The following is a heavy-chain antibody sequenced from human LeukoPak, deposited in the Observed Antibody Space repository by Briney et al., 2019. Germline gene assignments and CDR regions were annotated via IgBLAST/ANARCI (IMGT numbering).Heavy chain of an antibody. J-gene: IGHJ4*02. V-gene: IGHV1-2*02. CDR1: RYTFTGYY. Sequence: GASVKVSCKTSRYTFTGYYMHWVRQAPGQGLEWMGWINPNSGGTNYAQKFQGRVTMTRDTSISTAYMELSRLRSDDTAVYYCARDPTPHLIAAAYWGQGTLVTVSS. D-gene: IGHD6-13*01. CDR3: ARDPTPHLIAAAY. CDR2: INPNSGGT.